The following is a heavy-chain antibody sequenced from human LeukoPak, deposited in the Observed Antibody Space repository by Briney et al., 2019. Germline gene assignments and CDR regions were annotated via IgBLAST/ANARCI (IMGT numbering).Heavy chain of an antibody. Sequence: GGSLRLSCAASGFTFSGYGMHWVRQAPGKGLEWVEVISYDGSNKYYADSVKGRFTISRDNSKNTLYLQMNSLRAEDTAVYYCAKWAIWFDPWGQGTLVTVSS. D-gene: IGHD3-9*01. V-gene: IGHV3-30*18. CDR2: ISYDGSNK. CDR3: AKWAIWFDP. J-gene: IGHJ5*02. CDR1: GFTFSGYG.